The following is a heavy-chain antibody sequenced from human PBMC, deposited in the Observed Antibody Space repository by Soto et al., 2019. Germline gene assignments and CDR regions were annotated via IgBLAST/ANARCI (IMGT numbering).Heavy chain of an antibody. CDR1: GGSISSGGYY. Sequence: QVQLQESGPGLVKPSQTLSLTCTVSGGSISSGGYYWSWIRQHPGKGLEWIGYIYYSGSTYYNPSLKSRVTIAVDTSKNQFALKLSSVTAADTAVYYCAGQVTPGPNWFDPWGQGTLVTVSS. CDR2: IYYSGST. V-gene: IGHV4-31*03. D-gene: IGHD4-4*01. CDR3: AGQVTPGPNWFDP. J-gene: IGHJ5*02.